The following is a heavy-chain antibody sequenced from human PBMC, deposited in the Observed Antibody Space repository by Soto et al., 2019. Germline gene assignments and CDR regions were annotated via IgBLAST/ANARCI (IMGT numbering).Heavy chain of an antibody. Sequence: GASVQVSCKASGYTFPKYNVHWVRQAPGQGLEWMAIINPSGGTTYYVQKFEGRVTLTTDTSTSTVYMELSSLRSDDTAVYYCARVRGGGSEYFFDYWGQGTPVTVSS. CDR3: ARVRGGGSEYFFDY. CDR2: INPSGGTT. V-gene: IGHV1-46*01. CDR1: GYTFPKYN. D-gene: IGHD2-15*01. J-gene: IGHJ4*02.